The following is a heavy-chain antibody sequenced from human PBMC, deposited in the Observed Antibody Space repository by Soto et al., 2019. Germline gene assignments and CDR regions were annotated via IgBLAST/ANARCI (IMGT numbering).Heavy chain of an antibody. CDR3: ARDGSSGWYNINWFDP. V-gene: IGHV3-48*02. Sequence: GGSLRLCCAASGFTFSSYSMNWVRQAPGKGLEWVSYISSSSSTIYYADSVKGRFTISRDNAKNSLYLQMNSLRDEDTAVYYCARDGSSGWYNINWFDPWGQGTLVTVSS. J-gene: IGHJ5*02. CDR2: ISSSSSTI. D-gene: IGHD6-19*01. CDR1: GFTFSSYS.